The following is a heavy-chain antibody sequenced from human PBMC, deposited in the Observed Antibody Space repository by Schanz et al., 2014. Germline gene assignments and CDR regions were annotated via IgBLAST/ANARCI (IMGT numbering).Heavy chain of an antibody. J-gene: IGHJ4*02. D-gene: IGHD4-17*01. CDR2: IIPILGIA. V-gene: IGHV1-69*08. CDR3: ARELRLEYYFDY. CDR1: GGTFSSYT. Sequence: QVQLVQSGAEVKKPGSSVKVSCKASGGTFSSYTISWVRQAPGQGLAWMGRIIPILGIANYAQKFQGRVTITADKSTSTANMELSSLRSEDTAVYYCARELRLEYYFDYWGQGTQVTVSS.